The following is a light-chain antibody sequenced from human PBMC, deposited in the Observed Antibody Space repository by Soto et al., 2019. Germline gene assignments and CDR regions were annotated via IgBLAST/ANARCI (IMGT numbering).Light chain of an antibody. V-gene: IGKV1-9*01. Sequence: DIQLTQSPSFLSASVGDRVTITCRASQGISSYLAWYQQKPGKAPKLLIYAASTLQSGVPSRFSGSGSGTEFTPPISSLQPEDFLTSYCQQLNSYPSTFGQGTRLEIK. CDR1: QGISSY. CDR2: AAS. J-gene: IGKJ5*01. CDR3: QQLNSYPST.